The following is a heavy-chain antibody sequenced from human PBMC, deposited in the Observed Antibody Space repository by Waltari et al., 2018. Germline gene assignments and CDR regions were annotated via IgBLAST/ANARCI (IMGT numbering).Heavy chain of an antibody. CDR2: IYYSGHT. V-gene: IGHV4-59*01. D-gene: IGHD3-16*01. CDR3: AGGAWFDP. Sequence: VQLQESCPGLVRPSETLSLNCSVSGDYISSYYWSWIRQTPGKGLEWIGYIYYSGHTQYNPSFKSRTTISMDTSNNHIFLKLTSVTTADTGRYFCAGGAWFDPWGPGTLVTVS. J-gene: IGHJ5*02. CDR1: GDYISSYY.